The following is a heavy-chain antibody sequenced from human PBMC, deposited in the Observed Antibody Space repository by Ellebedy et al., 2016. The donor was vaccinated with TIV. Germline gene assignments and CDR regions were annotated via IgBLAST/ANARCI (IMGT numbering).Heavy chain of an antibody. CDR1: GFTVSSNY. CDR3: ARSLDGRFGELSLDY. CDR2: IYSVGST. J-gene: IGHJ4*02. Sequence: GESLKISCAASGFTVSSNYMSWVRQALGKGLEWVSVIYSVGSTYYADSVKGRFTISRHNSKNTLYLQMNSLRAEDTAVYYCARSLDGRFGELSLDYWGQGTLVTVSS. V-gene: IGHV3-53*04. D-gene: IGHD3-10*01.